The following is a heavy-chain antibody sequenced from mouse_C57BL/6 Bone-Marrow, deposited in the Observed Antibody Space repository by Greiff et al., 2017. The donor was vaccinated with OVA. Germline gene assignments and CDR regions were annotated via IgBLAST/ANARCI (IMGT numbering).Heavy chain of an antibody. V-gene: IGHV1-55*01. J-gene: IGHJ2*01. D-gene: IGHD3-1*01. CDR2: IYPGSGST. CDR1: GYTFTSYW. CDR3: ASREGYAMPDY. Sequence: QVQLKQPGAELVKPGASVKMSCKASGYTFTSYWITWVKQRPGQGLEWIGDIYPGSGSTNYNEKFKSKATLTVDTSSSTAYMQLSSLTSEDSAVYYCASREGYAMPDYWGQGTTLTVSS.